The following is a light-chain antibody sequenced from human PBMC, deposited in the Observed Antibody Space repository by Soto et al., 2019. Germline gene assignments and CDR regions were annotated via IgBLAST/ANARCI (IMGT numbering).Light chain of an antibody. CDR3: QQYNNWPRAT. CDR1: QSIISN. V-gene: IGKV3-15*01. Sequence: IVIAQSPATLSLSTGERATIWCRALQSIISNVALYQQKPGQAPRLLMFRTSSRATGFPARFSGSGSGTEFKLTISSLQSQDFGVYYCQQYNNWPRATVGGATKVDIK. CDR2: RTS. J-gene: IGKJ4*01.